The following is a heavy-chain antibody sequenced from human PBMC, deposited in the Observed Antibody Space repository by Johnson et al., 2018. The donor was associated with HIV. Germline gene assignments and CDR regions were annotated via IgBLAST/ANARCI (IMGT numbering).Heavy chain of an antibody. CDR1: GFTFDDYA. CDR3: ARGSLMTQWLRGDDAFDI. J-gene: IGHJ3*02. CDR2: ISWNSGQI. Sequence: VESGGGLVQPGRSLRLSCAASGFTFDDYAMHWVRQAPGKGLEWVSGISWNSGQIGYADSVKGRFTISRDNSKNTLDLQMNSLRAEDTAVYYCARGSLMTQWLRGDDAFDIWGQGTMVTVSS. V-gene: IGHV3-9*01. D-gene: IGHD6-19*01.